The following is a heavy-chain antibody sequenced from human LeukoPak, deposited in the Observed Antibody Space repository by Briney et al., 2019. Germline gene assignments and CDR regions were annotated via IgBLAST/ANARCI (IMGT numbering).Heavy chain of an antibody. Sequence: ASVKVSCKASGYTFTSYDINWVRQATGQGLEWMGWMNPNSGNTGYAQKFQGRVTMTRNTSISTAYMELSSLRSEDTAVYYCARGYTYSYYDFWSGYYPDVSWFDPWGQGTLVTVSS. CDR1: GYTFTSYD. J-gene: IGHJ5*02. D-gene: IGHD3-3*01. CDR2: MNPNSGNT. CDR3: ARGYTYSYYDFWSGYYPDVSWFDP. V-gene: IGHV1-8*01.